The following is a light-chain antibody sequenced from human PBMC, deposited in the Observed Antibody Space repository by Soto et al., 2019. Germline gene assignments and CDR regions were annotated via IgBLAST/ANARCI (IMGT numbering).Light chain of an antibody. J-gene: IGLJ2*01. CDR1: SSNIGAGYD. Sequence: QSVLTQPPSVSGAPGQRVTISCTGSSSNIGAGYDVHWYQQLPGTAPKHLIYGNSNRPSGVPDRFSGSKSGTSASLAITGLQAEDEADYYCQSYDSSLSGYVVFGGGTKLTV. CDR3: QSYDSSLSGYVV. V-gene: IGLV1-40*01. CDR2: GNS.